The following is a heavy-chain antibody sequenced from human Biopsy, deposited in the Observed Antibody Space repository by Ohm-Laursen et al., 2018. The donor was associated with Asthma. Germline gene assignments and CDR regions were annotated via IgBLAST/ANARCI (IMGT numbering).Heavy chain of an antibody. CDR2: ISYDGNHK. D-gene: IGHD5-12*01. J-gene: IGHJ4*02. CDR1: GFMFRSFG. Sequence: SLRRSCAASGFMFRSFGMHWVRQAPGKGLEWVAVISYDGNHKFYEDSVKGRFTISRDNSKNTLYLQMNSLRTEDTAVYYCAKRRGYSGHDNDYWGQGTLVIVSS. V-gene: IGHV3-30*18. CDR3: AKRRGYSGHDNDY.